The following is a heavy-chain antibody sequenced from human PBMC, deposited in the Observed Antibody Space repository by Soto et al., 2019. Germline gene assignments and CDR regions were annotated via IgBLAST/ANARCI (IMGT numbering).Heavy chain of an antibody. CDR2: ISYDGSNK. V-gene: IGHV3-30*18. J-gene: IGHJ4*02. CDR1: GFTFSSYG. CDR3: AKLTLARQYYYDSSRNDY. Sequence: GGSLRLSCAASGFTFSSYGMHWVRQAPGKGLEWVAVISYDGSNKYYADSVKGRFTISRDNSKNTLYLQMNSLRAEDTAVYYCAKLTLARQYYYDSSRNDYWGQGTLVTVSS. D-gene: IGHD3-22*01.